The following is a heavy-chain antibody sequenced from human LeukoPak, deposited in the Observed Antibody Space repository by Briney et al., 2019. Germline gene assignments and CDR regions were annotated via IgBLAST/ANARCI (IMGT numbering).Heavy chain of an antibody. CDR1: GFTFRDYG. D-gene: IGHD6-19*01. CDR3: AKGTRSSGWYDYFDY. Sequence: GGSLRLSCAASGFTFRDYGMHWVRQAPGKGLEWVAFVRYDGSNEDSADSVKGRFTISRDNSKNTVYLQMNSLRAEDTAVYYCAKGTRSSGWYDYFDYWGQGTLVTVSS. V-gene: IGHV3-30*02. J-gene: IGHJ4*02. CDR2: VRYDGSNE.